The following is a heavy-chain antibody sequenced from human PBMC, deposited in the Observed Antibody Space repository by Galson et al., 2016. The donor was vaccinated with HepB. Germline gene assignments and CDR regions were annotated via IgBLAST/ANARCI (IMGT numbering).Heavy chain of an antibody. Sequence: SLRLSCAASGFTFKNYEMNWVRQAPGKGLEWLSYITSHSDRIYYADSAKGRFTISRDNGKNSLFLQMNSLRVEDTAIYYCARESYNRFDPWGQGTLVTVSS. J-gene: IGHJ5*02. CDR2: ITSHSDRI. CDR3: ARESYNRFDP. V-gene: IGHV3-48*03. CDR1: GFTFKNYE.